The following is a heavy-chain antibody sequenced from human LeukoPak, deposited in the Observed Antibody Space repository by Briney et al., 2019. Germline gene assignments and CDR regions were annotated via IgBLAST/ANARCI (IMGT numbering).Heavy chain of an antibody. CDR3: ARGPGATSHEALDY. CDR2: IYSSGST. Sequence: PSETLSLTCAVYGGSISSSYWSWIRQPAGKGLEWIGRIYSSGSTDYSPSLKSRVTMSVDTSKNQFSLTVHSVTAADTAVYYCARGPGATSHEALDYWGQGTLVTVSS. V-gene: IGHV4-59*10. D-gene: IGHD7-27*01. CDR1: GGSISSSY. J-gene: IGHJ4*02.